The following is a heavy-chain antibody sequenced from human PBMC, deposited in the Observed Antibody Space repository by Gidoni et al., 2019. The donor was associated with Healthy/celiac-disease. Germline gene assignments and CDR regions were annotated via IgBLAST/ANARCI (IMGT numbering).Heavy chain of an antibody. CDR1: GFTFSSYW. Sequence: EVQLVEYGGGLVQPGGSLRLSCAASGFTFSSYWMHWVRQAPGKGLLWFSRINSDGSSTSYADSVKGRFTISRDNAKNTLYLQMNSLRAEDTAVYYCARAGYSDGNGPYYYYGMDVWGQGTTVTVS. CDR2: INSDGSST. CDR3: ARAGYSDGNGPYYYYGMDV. V-gene: IGHV3-74*01. D-gene: IGHD5-18*01. J-gene: IGHJ6*02.